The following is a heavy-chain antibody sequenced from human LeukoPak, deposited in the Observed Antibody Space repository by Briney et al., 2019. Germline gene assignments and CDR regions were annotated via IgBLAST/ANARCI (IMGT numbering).Heavy chain of an antibody. V-gene: IGHV1-2*02. CDR2: IIADSGGT. J-gene: IGHJ1*01. CDR3: ATITLVRGVTRFNEYFQH. Sequence: GASVKVSCKASGYTFTDYFIHWVRQAPGQGLEWMGWIIADSGGTNYAQKFQGRVTMTRHTSISTAYMELSSLRSDDTAVYYCATITLVRGVTRFNEYFQHWGQGSLVTVSS. D-gene: IGHD3-10*01. CDR1: GYTFTDYF.